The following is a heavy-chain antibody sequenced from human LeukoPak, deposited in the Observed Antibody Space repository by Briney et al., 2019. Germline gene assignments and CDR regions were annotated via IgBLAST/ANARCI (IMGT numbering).Heavy chain of an antibody. CDR3: AREYSSSSGDYYYYVDV. V-gene: IGHV4-59*01. CDR2: IYYSGST. J-gene: IGHJ6*03. Sequence: SETLSLTCTVSGGSISSYYWSWIRQPPGKGLEWIGYIYYSGSTKYNPSLKSRVTISVDTSKNQFSLRLSSVTAADTAVYYCAREYSSSSGDYYYYVDVWGKGTTVTVSS. CDR1: GGSISSYY. D-gene: IGHD6-6*01.